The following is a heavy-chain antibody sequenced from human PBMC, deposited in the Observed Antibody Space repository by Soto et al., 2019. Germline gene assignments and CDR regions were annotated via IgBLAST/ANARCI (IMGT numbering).Heavy chain of an antibody. D-gene: IGHD5-12*01. V-gene: IGHV3-30-3*01. J-gene: IGHJ5*02. CDR1: GFIFSNYA. Sequence: QVHLVESGGGVVQPGRPLRLSCAASGFIFSNYAMHWIRQAPGKGLEWVAVISCDGNHKNYANPVKGRLSVSRDNSKKTVFLQLESLRPEYTALYCCARARGGNSCYDFVVHSWGQGTLVTVPS. CDR3: ARARGGNSCYDFVVHS. CDR2: ISCDGNHK.